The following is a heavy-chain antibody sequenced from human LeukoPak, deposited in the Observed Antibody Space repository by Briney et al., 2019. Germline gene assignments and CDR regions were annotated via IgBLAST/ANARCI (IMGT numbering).Heavy chain of an antibody. CDR1: GFILSDYW. CDR3: ARGGHKLDIEATRYYYGVDD. J-gene: IGHJ6*02. D-gene: IGHD5-12*01. CDR2: IESDGSRT. Sequence: GGSLRLSCAASGFILSDYWMHWVRQGPGGGLVHVSRIESDGSRTTYADSVKGRFTVSRDDAKNTMYLQLNSLRTEDTAVYYCARGGHKLDIEATRYYYGVDDWGQGTTVTVSS. V-gene: IGHV3-74*03.